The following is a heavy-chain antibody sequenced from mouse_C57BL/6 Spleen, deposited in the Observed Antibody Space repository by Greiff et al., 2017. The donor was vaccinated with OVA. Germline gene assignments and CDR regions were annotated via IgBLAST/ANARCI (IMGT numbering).Heavy chain of an antibody. CDR3: ARGAGLPYFSY. Sequence: EVMLVESVAELVRPGASVKLSCTASGFNTKNTYMHWVKQRTEKGLEWIGRIDPANGNTKYAPKFQGKVTITADTSSNTAYRQLNSLTSEDTAIYYCARGAGLPYFSYWGQGTALTVSS. CDR2: IDPANGNT. V-gene: IGHV14-3*01. CDR1: GFNTKNTY. J-gene: IGHJ2*01.